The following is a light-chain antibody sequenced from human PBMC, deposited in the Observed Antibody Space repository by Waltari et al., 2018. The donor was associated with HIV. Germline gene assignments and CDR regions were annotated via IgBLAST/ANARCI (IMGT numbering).Light chain of an antibody. J-gene: IGLJ3*02. V-gene: IGLV2-14*03. CDR3: TSYTTSSTRV. Sequence: QSALTQPASVSGSPGQSITISCTGTSNDVGGYVYVSWYQQHPGNAPKLMIYDVKNRPSGVSDRFSGSKSGNAASLTISGLQAEDEADYYCTSYTTSSTRVFGGGTKLTVL. CDR1: SNDVGGYVY. CDR2: DVK.